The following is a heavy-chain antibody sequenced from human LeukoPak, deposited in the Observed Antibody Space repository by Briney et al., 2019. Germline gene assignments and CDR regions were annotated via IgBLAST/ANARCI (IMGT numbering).Heavy chain of an antibody. J-gene: IGHJ6*02. CDR2: INPSGGST. V-gene: IGHV1-46*01. Sequence: VASVKVSCKASGYTFTSCYMHWVRQAPGQGLEWMGIINPSGGSTSYAQKFQGRVTMTRDTSTSTVYMELSSLRSEDTAVYYCARVRNWGPPYYYYYGMDVWGQGTTVTVSS. CDR3: ARVRNWGPPYYYYYGMDV. D-gene: IGHD7-27*01. CDR1: GYTFTSCY.